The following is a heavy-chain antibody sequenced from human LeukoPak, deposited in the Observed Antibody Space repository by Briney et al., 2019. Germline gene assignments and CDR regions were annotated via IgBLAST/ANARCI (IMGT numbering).Heavy chain of an antibody. V-gene: IGHV3-53*01. D-gene: IGHD2-21*01. CDR2: LYSGSDT. CDR1: GFTVSTNY. J-gene: IGHJ2*01. Sequence: GGSLRLSCAASGFTVSTNYMNWVRQAPGKGLEWVSILYSGSDTYYADSVKGRFTVSRDDSRNTLSLHMNSLKAEDTAIYYCARVGDHFHWFLDLWGRGTLVAVSS. CDR3: ARVGDHFHWFLDL.